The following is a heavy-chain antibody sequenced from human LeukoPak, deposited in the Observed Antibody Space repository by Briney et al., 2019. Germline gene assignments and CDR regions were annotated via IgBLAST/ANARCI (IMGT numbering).Heavy chain of an antibody. Sequence: GGSLRLSCAASGFTFSDYYMSWIRQAPGKGLEWASYITDNGNKKYYADSVKGRFTISRDNAKNSLYLHMNSLRAEDTGVYYCARALYDATGYYYVGFDYWGQGALVTVSS. J-gene: IGHJ4*02. CDR1: GFTFSDYY. CDR2: ITDNGNKK. D-gene: IGHD3-22*01. CDR3: ARALYDATGYYYVGFDY. V-gene: IGHV3-11*04.